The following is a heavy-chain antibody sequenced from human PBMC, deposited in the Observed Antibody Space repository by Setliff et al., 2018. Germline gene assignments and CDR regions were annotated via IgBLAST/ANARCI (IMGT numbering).Heavy chain of an antibody. CDR3: ARLSWDGLRYHGLDV. J-gene: IGHJ6*02. Sequence: SETLSLTCNVSGVSISNYYWSWIRQPPGKGLECIGYIQKSGGTNYNPSLKSRVTISVDTSTNQFSLNLRSVTAADTAVYYCARLSWDGLRYHGLDVWGQGTTVTVSS. D-gene: IGHD3-10*01. CDR1: GVSISNYY. V-gene: IGHV4-59*01. CDR2: IQKSGGT.